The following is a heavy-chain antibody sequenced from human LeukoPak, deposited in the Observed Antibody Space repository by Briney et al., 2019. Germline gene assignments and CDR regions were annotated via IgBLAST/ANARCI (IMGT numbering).Heavy chain of an antibody. CDR3: SKQTPRQYYYYMDF. CDR2: MRFDGSDR. V-gene: IGHV3-30*02. Sequence: PGGSLRLSCAASGFTLRNYDMHWVRQAPGKGLEWVAFMRFDGSDRYYTESVKGRFTVYRDSSKSTLFLQMNNMRPEDTAIYYCSKQTPRQYYYYMDFWGKGTTVTISS. CDR1: GFTLRNYD. J-gene: IGHJ6*03.